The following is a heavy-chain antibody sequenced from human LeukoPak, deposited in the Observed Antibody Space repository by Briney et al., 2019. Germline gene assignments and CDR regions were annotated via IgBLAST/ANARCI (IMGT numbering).Heavy chain of an antibody. D-gene: IGHD6-13*01. V-gene: IGHV1-2*02. J-gene: IGHJ5*02. CDR3: ARGSGIAAAVNNWFDP. CDR1: GYTFTGYY. Sequence: ASVKVSCKASGYTFTGYYMHWVRQAPGQGLEWMGWINPNSGGTNYAQKFQGRVTMTRDTSISTAYMELSRLRSDDTAVYYCARGSGIAAAVNNWFDPWGQGTLVTVSS. CDR2: INPNSGGT.